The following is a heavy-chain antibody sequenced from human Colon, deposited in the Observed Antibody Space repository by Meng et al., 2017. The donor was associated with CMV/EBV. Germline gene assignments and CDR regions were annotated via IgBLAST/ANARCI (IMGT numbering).Heavy chain of an antibody. CDR1: GYTFTGYY. V-gene: IGHV1-2*02. D-gene: IGHD1-1*01. J-gene: IGHJ5*02. CDR3: ARDAAYSWKGANWFDP. CDR2: INPNSGGT. Sequence: ASAKVSCKASGYTFTGYYLHWVRQAPGQGLEWMGWINPNSGGTNYAQKFQGRVTMTRDTSIITAYMELSRLRSDDTAVYYCARDAAYSWKGANWFDPWGQGTLVTVSS.